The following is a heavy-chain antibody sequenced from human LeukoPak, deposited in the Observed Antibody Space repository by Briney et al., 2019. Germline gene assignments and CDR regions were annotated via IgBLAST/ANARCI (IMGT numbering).Heavy chain of an antibody. CDR3: ARSRNYYGSADAFDI. Sequence: SETLSLTCTVSGGSISSYYWSWIRQPAGKGLEWIGRIYTSGSTNYNPSLKSRVTMSVDTSKSQFSLKLSSVTVADTAVYYCARSRNYYGSADAFDIWGQGTMVTVSS. CDR2: IYTSGST. CDR1: GGSISSYY. D-gene: IGHD3-10*01. J-gene: IGHJ3*02. V-gene: IGHV4-4*07.